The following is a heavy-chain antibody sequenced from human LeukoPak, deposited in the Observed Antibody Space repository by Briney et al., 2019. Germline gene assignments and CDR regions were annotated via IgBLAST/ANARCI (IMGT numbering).Heavy chain of an antibody. V-gene: IGHV3-30-3*01. Sequence: GGSLRLSCAASGFTFSSYAMHWVRQAPGKGLEWVAVISYDGSNKYYADSVKGRFTISRDNSKNTLYLQMNSLRAEDTAVYYCARDHLGELSDYWGQGTLVTVSS. CDR1: GFTFSSYA. J-gene: IGHJ4*02. CDR2: ISYDGSNK. CDR3: ARDHLGELSDY. D-gene: IGHD3-10*01.